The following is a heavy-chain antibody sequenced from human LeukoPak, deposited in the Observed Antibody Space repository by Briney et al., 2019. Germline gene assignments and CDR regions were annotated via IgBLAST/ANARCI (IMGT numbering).Heavy chain of an antibody. Sequence: KASETLSLTCTVSGGSISSSSYYWGWIRQPPGEGLEWIGYIYYTGSTNYNPSLKSRVTLSVDTSNNEVSLKLRSVTAADTAVYYCARVGVEVELATFDYWGRGTLVAVS. CDR2: IYYTGST. CDR1: GGSISSSSYY. D-gene: IGHD5-24*01. CDR3: ARVGVEVELATFDY. J-gene: IGHJ4*02. V-gene: IGHV4-61*05.